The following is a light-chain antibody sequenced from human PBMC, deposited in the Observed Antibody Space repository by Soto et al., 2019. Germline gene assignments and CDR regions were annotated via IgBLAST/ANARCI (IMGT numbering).Light chain of an antibody. CDR1: RRNIGRNY. CDR3: AAWDDSLNGQV. V-gene: IGLV1-47*01. CDR2: TKN. Sequence: QSVLTQPPSASGTPGQRVTISCPGSRRNIGRNYVYWYQQLPGTAPKLLIQTKNERPSGGPDRFSGSKSGTSVSLAISGLRSEDEATYYCAAWDDSLNGQVFGGGTKLTVL. J-gene: IGLJ3*02.